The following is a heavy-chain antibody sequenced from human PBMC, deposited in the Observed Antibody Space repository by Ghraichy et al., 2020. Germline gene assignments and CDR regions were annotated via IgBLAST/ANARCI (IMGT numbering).Heavy chain of an antibody. J-gene: IGHJ4*03. Sequence: SETLSLTCSVSGASIDTHYWSWIRQPPGKGLEWIGYVYFRGTTDYNPSLKSRVTISADMSKNQFSLTVTSVTAADTAVYFCARGSDASRSFDSWGQGTLVTVSS. CDR2: VYFRGTT. V-gene: IGHV4-59*11. CDR3: ARGSDASRSFDS. CDR1: GASIDTHY. D-gene: IGHD2-15*01.